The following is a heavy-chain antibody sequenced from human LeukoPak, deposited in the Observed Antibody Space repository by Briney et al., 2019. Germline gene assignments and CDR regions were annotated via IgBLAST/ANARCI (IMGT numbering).Heavy chain of an antibody. D-gene: IGHD1-7*01. CDR2: INHSGST. J-gene: IGHJ6*02. CDR3: ARGRGTGTTIWYYYYGMDV. Sequence: SETLSLTCAVYGGSFSGYYWSWIRQPPGKGLEWLGEINHSGSTNYNPSLKSRVTISVDTSKNQFSQKLSAVTAADTAVYYCARGRGTGTTIWYYYYGMDVWGQGTTVTVSS. CDR1: GGSFSGYY. V-gene: IGHV4-34*01.